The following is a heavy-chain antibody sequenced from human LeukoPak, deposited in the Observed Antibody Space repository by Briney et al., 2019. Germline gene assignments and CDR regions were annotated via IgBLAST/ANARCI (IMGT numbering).Heavy chain of an antibody. Sequence: GASVTVSCTASGYTFTTYGISWVRQAPGQGLEWMGWISAHNGDTNYAQKFQGRVTMTTDTSTSTAYLELRSLRSDDTAVYYCARVKARSGSYALDYWGQGTLVTVSS. CDR1: GYTFTTYG. V-gene: IGHV1-18*01. CDR2: ISAHNGDT. J-gene: IGHJ4*02. D-gene: IGHD1-26*01. CDR3: ARVKARSGSYALDY.